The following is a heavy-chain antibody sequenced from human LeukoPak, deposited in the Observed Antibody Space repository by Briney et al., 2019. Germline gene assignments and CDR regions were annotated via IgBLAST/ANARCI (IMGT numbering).Heavy chain of an antibody. J-gene: IGHJ4*02. CDR1: GYTFSSYW. Sequence: GGSLRLSCAASGYTFSSYWMHWVRQAPGKGLVWVSRINTDRGYTSYADSVKGRFTISRDNAKNTLYLQMSSLRVEDTAVYYCTRDLTGPLDYWGQGILVTVSS. CDR2: INTDRGYT. CDR3: TRDLTGPLDY. V-gene: IGHV3-74*01. D-gene: IGHD1-14*01.